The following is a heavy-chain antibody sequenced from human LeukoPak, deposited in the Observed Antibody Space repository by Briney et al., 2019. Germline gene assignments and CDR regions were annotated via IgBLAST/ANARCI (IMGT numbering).Heavy chain of an antibody. D-gene: IGHD6-19*01. CDR1: GFTFSNYW. J-gene: IGHJ5*02. V-gene: IGHV3-74*01. Sequence: AGGSLRLSCAASGFTFSNYWMHWVRQAPGKGLVWVSRMNSDGSSTSYADSVKGRFTISRDNAKNTLYLQMNSLRAEDTAVYYCARALAVAGTGGFDPWGQGTLVIVSS. CDR3: ARALAVAGTGGFDP. CDR2: MNSDGSST.